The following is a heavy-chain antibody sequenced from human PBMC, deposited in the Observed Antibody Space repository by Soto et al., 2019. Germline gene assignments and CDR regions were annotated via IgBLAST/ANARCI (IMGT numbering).Heavy chain of an antibody. CDR1: GYTFPDCF. J-gene: IGHJ6*02. CDR3: ARPMVSVHLGRYFFYGVGL. D-gene: IGHD2-8*01. CDR2: IIAQSGDT. Sequence: DTCNTAGYTFPDCFWNCGLLETGEGPQGLGWIIAQSGDTLYSQTFLGRVTLTTDTSMNTAAMELTSLRSDDAAVYFCARPMVSVHLGRYFFYGVGLWGQGTMVTVSS. V-gene: IGHV1-2*02.